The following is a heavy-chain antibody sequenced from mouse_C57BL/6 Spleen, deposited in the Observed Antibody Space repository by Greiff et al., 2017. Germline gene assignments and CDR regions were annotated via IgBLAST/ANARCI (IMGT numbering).Heavy chain of an antibody. J-gene: IGHJ3*01. Sequence: QVQLQQPGTELVKPGASVKLSCKASGYTFTSYWLHWVKQRPGQGLEWIGNINPSNGGTNYNEKFKNKATLAVDKSSSTADMQLSSLTSEDSAVYYCARSGIYYGKSFAYWGQGTLVTVSA. CDR1: GYTFTSYW. CDR2: INPSNGGT. CDR3: ARSGIYYGKSFAY. V-gene: IGHV1-53*01. D-gene: IGHD2-1*01.